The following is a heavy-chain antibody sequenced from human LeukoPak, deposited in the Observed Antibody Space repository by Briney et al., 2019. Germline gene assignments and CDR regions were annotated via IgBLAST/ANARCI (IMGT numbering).Heavy chain of an antibody. J-gene: IGHJ5*02. Sequence: KTSETLSLTCTVSGGSISSGSYYWSWIRQPAGKGLEWIGRIFTSGSTNYNPSLKSRVTISMDTSKNQFSLKLSSVTAADTAVYYCARPVPSRLGWFDPWGQGTLVTVSS. CDR3: ARPVPSRLGWFDP. CDR2: IFTSGST. D-gene: IGHD1-1*01. V-gene: IGHV4-61*02. CDR1: GGSISSGSYY.